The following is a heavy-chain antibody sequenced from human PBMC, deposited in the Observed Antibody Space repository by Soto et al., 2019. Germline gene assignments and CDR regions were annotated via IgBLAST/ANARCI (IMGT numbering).Heavy chain of an antibody. CDR3: ARDMGGYYFEPNDY. D-gene: IGHD3-22*01. V-gene: IGHV1-18*01. J-gene: IGHJ4*02. Sequence: ASVKVSCKTSGYTFTSYGISWVRQAPGQGLEWMGWITANNVNTNYAQKFQGRVTMATDTSTATAYMELRSLRSDDTAVYYCARDMGGYYFEPNDYWGQGTLVTVSS. CDR1: GYTFTSYG. CDR2: ITANNVNT.